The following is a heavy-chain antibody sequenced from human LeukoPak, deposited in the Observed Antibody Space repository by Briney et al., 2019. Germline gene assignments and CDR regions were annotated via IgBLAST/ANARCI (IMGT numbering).Heavy chain of an antibody. V-gene: IGHV4-4*09. D-gene: IGHD1-7*01. CDR3: ARRSWNYNYYCYYMDV. CDR1: GGSISSYY. Sequence: SETLSLTCTVSGGSISSYYWSWIRQPPGKGLEWIGYIYTSGSTNYNPSLKSRVTISVDTSKNQFSLKLSSVTAADTAVYYCARRSWNYNYYCYYMDVWGKGTTVTVSS. CDR2: IYTSGST. J-gene: IGHJ6*03.